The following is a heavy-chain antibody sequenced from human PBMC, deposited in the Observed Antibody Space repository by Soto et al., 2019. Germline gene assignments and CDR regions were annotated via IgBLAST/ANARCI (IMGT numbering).Heavy chain of an antibody. CDR2: INHSGST. CDR3: ARASRWYYYGSGSYYYFDY. Sequence: SETLSLTCAVYGGSFSGYYWSWIRQPPGKGLEWIGEINHSGSTNYNPSLKSRVTISVDTSKNQFSLKLSSVTAADTAVYYCARASRWYYYGSGSYYYFDYWGQGTLVTVSS. CDR1: GGSFSGYY. J-gene: IGHJ4*02. D-gene: IGHD3-10*01. V-gene: IGHV4-34*01.